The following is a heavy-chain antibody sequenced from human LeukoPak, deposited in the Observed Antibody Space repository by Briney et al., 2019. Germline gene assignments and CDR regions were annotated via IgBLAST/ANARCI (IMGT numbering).Heavy chain of an antibody. CDR2: IGGSGAIT. Sequence: GGSLRLSCAASGFTFSSYAMTWVRQAPGKGLEWVSSIGGSGAITYYADSVKGRFTISRDNSKNTLYLQMNSPRAEDTAVYYCAKDQGLRAERAFDIWGQGTMVTVSS. J-gene: IGHJ3*02. V-gene: IGHV3-23*01. CDR3: AKDQGLRAERAFDI. D-gene: IGHD3-10*01. CDR1: GFTFSSYA.